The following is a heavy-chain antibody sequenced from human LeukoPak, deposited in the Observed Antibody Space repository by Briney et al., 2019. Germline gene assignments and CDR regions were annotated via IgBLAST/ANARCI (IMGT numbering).Heavy chain of an antibody. CDR2: IYPGDSDT. J-gene: IGHJ3*02. D-gene: IGHD6-13*01. Sequence: ASVKVSCKASGYTFTSYWIGWVRQMPGKGLEWMGIIYPGDSDTRYSPSFQGRVTISADKSISTAYLQWSSLKASDTAMYYCARQGSSPDAFDIWGQGTMVTVSS. V-gene: IGHV5-51*01. CDR1: GYTFTSYW. CDR3: ARQGSSPDAFDI.